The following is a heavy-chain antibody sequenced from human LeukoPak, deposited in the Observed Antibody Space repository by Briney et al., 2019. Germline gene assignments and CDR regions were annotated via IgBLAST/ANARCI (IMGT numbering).Heavy chain of an antibody. CDR2: INQDGSEK. J-gene: IGHJ3*02. D-gene: IGHD3-22*01. V-gene: IGHV3-7*01. CDR3: ASAPFSMMNAFDI. Sequence: PGGSLRLSCAASGLTFSGYWMSWVRQPPGKGLEWVASINQDGSEKHYVDSVKGRFTISRDNAKNSLYVQMNSLRAEDTAVHYCASAPFSMMNAFDIWGQGTMVTVSS. CDR1: GLTFSGYW.